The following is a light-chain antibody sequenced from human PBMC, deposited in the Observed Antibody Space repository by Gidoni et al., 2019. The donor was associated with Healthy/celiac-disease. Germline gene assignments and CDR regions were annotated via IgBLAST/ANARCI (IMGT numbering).Light chain of an antibody. CDR3: NSRDSSGNRV. V-gene: IGLV3-19*01. CDR2: GKS. J-gene: IGLJ3*02. Sequence: SSELTQDPAVSVALGQTVRITCQVDSLRSYDASWYQQKPGQAPVLVIYGKSNRPSGIPDRFSGSSSGNTASLTITGAQAEDEADYYCNSRDSSGNRVFGGGTKLTVL. CDR1: SLRSYD.